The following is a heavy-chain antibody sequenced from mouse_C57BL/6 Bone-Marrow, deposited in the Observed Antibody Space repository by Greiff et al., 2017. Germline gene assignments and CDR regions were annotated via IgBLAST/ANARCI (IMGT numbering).Heavy chain of an antibody. CDR2: IYPRSGNT. V-gene: IGHV1-81*01. J-gene: IGHJ4*01. CDR1: GYTFTSYG. Sequence: QVQLQQSGAELARPGASVKLSCKASGYTFTSYGISWVKQRTGQGLEWIGEIYPRSGNTYYNEKFKGKATLTADKSSSTAYMELRSLTSEDSAVYFCARWIPITTVVDYYAMDYWGQGTSVTVSS. D-gene: IGHD1-1*01. CDR3: ARWIPITTVVDYYAMDY.